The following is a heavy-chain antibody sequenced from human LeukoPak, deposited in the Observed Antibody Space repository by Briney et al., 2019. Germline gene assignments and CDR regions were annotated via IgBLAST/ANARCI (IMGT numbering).Heavy chain of an antibody. CDR1: GGSISSSGYY. J-gene: IGHJ6*03. D-gene: IGHD3-3*01. V-gene: IGHV4-39*07. CDR3: AREGAGWSGYYIDYYYYYMDV. CDR2: IYYSGST. Sequence: SETLSLTCTVSGGSISSSGYYWGWIRQPPGKGLEWIGSIYYSGSTYYNPSLKSRVTISVDTSKNQFSLKLSSVTAADTAVYYCAREGAGWSGYYIDYYYYYMDVWGKGTTVTVSS.